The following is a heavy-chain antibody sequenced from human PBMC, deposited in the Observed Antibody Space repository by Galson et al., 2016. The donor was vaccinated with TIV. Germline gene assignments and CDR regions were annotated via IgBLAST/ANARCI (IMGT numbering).Heavy chain of an antibody. V-gene: IGHV1-69*13. Sequence: SVKVSCKASGVTFSLHAISWVRQAPGQGLEWMGGIIPMFGTANYAQKFQGRATITADESTNTAYMELSSLRSEDAAVYYCARPREGVQHQHYYSMDVWSQGTTITVSS. CDR1: GVTFSLHA. J-gene: IGHJ6*02. CDR3: ARPREGVQHQHYYSMDV. D-gene: IGHD2-2*01. CDR2: IIPMFGTA.